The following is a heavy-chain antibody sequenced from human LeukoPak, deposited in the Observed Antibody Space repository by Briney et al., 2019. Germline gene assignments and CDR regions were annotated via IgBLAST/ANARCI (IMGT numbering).Heavy chain of an antibody. V-gene: IGHV4-59*05. Sequence: SETLSLTCTVSGGSISSYYWSWIRQPPGKGLEWIGSIYYSGSTYYNPSLKSRVTISVDTSKNQFSLKLSSVTAADTAVYYCARPYSGSFDYWGQGTLVTVSS. CDR1: GGSISSYY. CDR3: ARPYSGSFDY. J-gene: IGHJ4*02. D-gene: IGHD1-26*01. CDR2: IYYSGST.